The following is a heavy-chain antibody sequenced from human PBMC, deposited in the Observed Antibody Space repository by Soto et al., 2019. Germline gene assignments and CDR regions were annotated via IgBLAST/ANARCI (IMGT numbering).Heavy chain of an antibody. CDR3: ATRPLLPGAP. J-gene: IGHJ3*01. Sequence: EVQLVESGGGLIQPGGSLRLSCAASGFTFSSNDMNWVRQAPGKGLEWVSLISSGGSTYYADSVKGRFTISRDNSKNTLYLQMSSRRAEDTAVYYCATRPLLPGAPWGQGTMVTVSS. D-gene: IGHD3-22*01. CDR2: ISSGGST. CDR1: GFTFSSND. V-gene: IGHV3-53*01.